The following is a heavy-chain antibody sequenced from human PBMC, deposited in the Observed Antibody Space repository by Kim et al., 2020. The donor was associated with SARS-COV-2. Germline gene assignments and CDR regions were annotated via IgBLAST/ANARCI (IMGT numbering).Heavy chain of an antibody. D-gene: IGHD1-1*01. V-gene: IGHV4-39*01. CDR3: ARLQREREKLAFDI. CDR2: IYYSGST. J-gene: IGHJ3*02. CDR1: GGSISSSSYY. Sequence: SETLSLTCTVSGGSISSSSYYWGWIRQPPGKGLEWIGSIYYSGSTYYNPSLKSRVTISVDTSKNQFSLKLSSVTAADTAVYYCARLQREREKLAFDIWGQGTMVTVSS.